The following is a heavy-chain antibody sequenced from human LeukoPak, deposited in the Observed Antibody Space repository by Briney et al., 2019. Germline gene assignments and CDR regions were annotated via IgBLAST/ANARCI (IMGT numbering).Heavy chain of an antibody. CDR3: ATTTVRGGYDY. CDR1: GFSISSYY. V-gene: IGHV4-59*01. J-gene: IGHJ4*02. D-gene: IGHD4-11*01. CDR2: IYYTGST. Sequence: SETLSLTYTVSGFSISSYYLSWIRQPPGKGLEWVGYIYYTGSTNYNPSLKSRVTISVDTSKTQFSLNLSSVTAADTAVYYCATTTVRGGYDYWGQGTLVTVSS.